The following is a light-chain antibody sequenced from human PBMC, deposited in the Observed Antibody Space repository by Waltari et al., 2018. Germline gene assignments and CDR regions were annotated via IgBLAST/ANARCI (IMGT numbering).Light chain of an antibody. J-gene: IGKJ5*01. CDR2: YAS. V-gene: IGKV1D-43*01. CDR3: QQYYSTPSIT. Sequence: AIRMTQSPFSLSASVGDRVTITCWASQGISSYLAWYQQKPAKAPKLVIYYASSLQSVVPSRFSGSGSGTDYTLTISSLQPEDFATYYCQQYYSTPSITFGQGTRLEIK. CDR1: QGISSY.